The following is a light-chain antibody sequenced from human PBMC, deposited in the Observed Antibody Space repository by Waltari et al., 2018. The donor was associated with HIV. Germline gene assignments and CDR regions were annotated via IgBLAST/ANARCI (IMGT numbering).Light chain of an antibody. CDR1: QSVSSY. CDR3: QQRSNWPLT. Sequence: EIVLTQSPATLSLSPGERATLSCRASQSVSSYLAWYQQKPGQAHRPLIYDASNRATGIPARFSGSGSGTDFTLTIRSLEPEDFAVYYCQQRSNWPLTFGGGTKVEIK. V-gene: IGKV3-11*01. J-gene: IGKJ4*01. CDR2: DAS.